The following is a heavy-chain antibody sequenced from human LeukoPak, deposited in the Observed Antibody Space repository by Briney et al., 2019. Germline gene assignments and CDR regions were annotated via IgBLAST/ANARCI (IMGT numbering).Heavy chain of an antibody. Sequence: SETLSLTCTVPGGSISSSSYYWGRIRQPPGKGLEWIGRIYYSGSTYYNPSLKSRVTISVDTSKNQFSLKLSSVTAADTDVYYCARISKLVAVAGRGAFDYWGQGTLVTVSS. CDR2: IYYSGST. CDR3: ARISKLVAVAGRGAFDY. V-gene: IGHV4-39*07. D-gene: IGHD6-19*01. CDR1: GGSISSSSYY. J-gene: IGHJ4*02.